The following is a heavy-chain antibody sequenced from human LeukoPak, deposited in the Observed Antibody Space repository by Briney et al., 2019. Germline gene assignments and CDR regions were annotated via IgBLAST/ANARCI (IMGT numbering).Heavy chain of an antibody. CDR2: IYPGDSDT. Sequence: GESQKISCKGSGDSFTNSWIGWVRQMPGKGLEWMGIIYPGDSDTIYSPSFQGQVTFSADKSISTAYLQWSSLKASDTAMYYCARRASGWYFDYWGQGTLVTVSS. D-gene: IGHD6-19*01. J-gene: IGHJ4*02. CDR3: ARRASGWYFDY. CDR1: GDSFTNSW. V-gene: IGHV5-51*01.